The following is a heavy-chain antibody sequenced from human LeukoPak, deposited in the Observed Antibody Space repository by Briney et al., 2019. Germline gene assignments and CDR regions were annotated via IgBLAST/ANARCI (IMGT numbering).Heavy chain of an antibody. CDR1: GDSISGGGYS. D-gene: IGHD3-10*01. J-gene: IGHJ4*01. V-gene: IGHV4-61*02. CDR2: IYPSGST. Sequence: PSETLSLTCAVSGDSISGGGYSWSWIRQPAGKGLEWIARIYPSGSTNYNPSLNSRVSISVDTSKNQVSLKLSSVTAADTAVYYCARALLWSAIGYWGHGTLVTASS. CDR3: ARALLWSAIGY.